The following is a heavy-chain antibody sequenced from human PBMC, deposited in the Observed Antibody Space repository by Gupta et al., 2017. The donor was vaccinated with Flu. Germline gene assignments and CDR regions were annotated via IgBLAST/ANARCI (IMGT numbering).Heavy chain of an antibody. V-gene: IGHV4-4*07. CDR3: ARDRGGTYHFDY. Sequence: SWVRQPAGKGREWIGRIYTSGSTNYNPSLKSRVTMSIDTSKNQFSLKLSSVTATDTAVYFCARDRGGTYHFDYWGPGTQVTVSS. J-gene: IGHJ4*02. D-gene: IGHD3-3*01. CDR2: IYTSGST.